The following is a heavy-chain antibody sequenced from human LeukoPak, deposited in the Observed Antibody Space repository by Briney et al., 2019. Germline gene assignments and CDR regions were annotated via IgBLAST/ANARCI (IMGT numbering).Heavy chain of an antibody. Sequence: PGGSLRLSCAASGFTFSSYGMHWVRQAPGKGLEGVAIISHDGNNKYYADSVKGRFTISRDNAENTLYLQMNSLRAEDTAVYYCARDRGRDRGTTYAVGYWGQGTLVTVSS. CDR2: ISHDGNNK. CDR3: ARDRGRDRGTTYAVGY. CDR1: GFTFSSYG. J-gene: IGHJ4*02. V-gene: IGHV3-30*03. D-gene: IGHD1-14*01.